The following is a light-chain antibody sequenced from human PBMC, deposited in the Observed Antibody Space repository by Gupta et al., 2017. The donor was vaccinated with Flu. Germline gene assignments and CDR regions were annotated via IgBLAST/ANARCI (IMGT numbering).Light chain of an antibody. V-gene: IGLV2-14*01. CDR1: SSDVGGYNY. Sequence: SALTQPASVSGSPGPSITISCTGTSSDVGGYNYVSWYPQHPGKAPKLMIYEVTKRPAGVAGRFSGSKSGNTASLTISDRQEEDEADYYCCSDTRSTTWVFGGGTKLTVL. CDR3: CSDTRSTTWV. J-gene: IGLJ3*02. CDR2: EVT.